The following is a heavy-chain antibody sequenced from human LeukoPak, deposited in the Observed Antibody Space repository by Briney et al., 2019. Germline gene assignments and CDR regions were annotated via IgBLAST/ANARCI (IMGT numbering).Heavy chain of an antibody. CDR1: GGTFSSYA. D-gene: IGHD3-22*01. V-gene: IGHV1-69*01. J-gene: IGHJ4*02. CDR3: ALCYYDSSGYSNFDY. CDR2: IIPIFGTA. Sequence: VASVKVSCKASGGTFSSYAISWVRQAPGQGLEWMGGIIPIFGTANYAQKFQGRVTITADESTSTAYMELSSLRSEDTAVYYCALCYYDSSGYSNFDYWGQGTLVTVSS.